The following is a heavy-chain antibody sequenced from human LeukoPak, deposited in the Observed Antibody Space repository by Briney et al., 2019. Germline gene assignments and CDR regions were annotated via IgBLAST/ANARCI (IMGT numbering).Heavy chain of an antibody. Sequence: SVKVSCKASGGTFSSYAISWVRQAPGQGLEWMGGIIPIFGTANYAQKFQRRVTTTAGESTSTAYTELSRLRSEDTAVYYCAATSYGHYWGQGTLVTVSS. CDR1: GGTFSSYA. D-gene: IGHD1-26*01. J-gene: IGHJ4*02. CDR2: IIPIFGTA. V-gene: IGHV1-69*13. CDR3: AATSYGHY.